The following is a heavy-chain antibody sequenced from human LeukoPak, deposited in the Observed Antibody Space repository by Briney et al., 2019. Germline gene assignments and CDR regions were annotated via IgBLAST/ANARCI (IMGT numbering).Heavy chain of an antibody. D-gene: IGHD2-15*01. CDR2: ISYDGGEI. Sequence: GGSLRLSCAASGFIFSDYGMHWVRQAPGKGLEWVAVISYDGGEIHYGDSVEGRFTISRDNSKNTVDLQMDSLRVEDTAVYYCGKEGGTPGWLKGETWGQGTLLTVSS. CDR1: GFIFSDYG. J-gene: IGHJ5*02. V-gene: IGHV3-30*18. CDR3: GKEGGTPGWLKGET.